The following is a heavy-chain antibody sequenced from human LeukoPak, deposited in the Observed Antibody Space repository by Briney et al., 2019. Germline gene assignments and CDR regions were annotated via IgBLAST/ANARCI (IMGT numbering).Heavy chain of an antibody. V-gene: IGHV1-8*03. Sequence: ASVKVSCKASGYTFTSYDINWVRQATGQGLEWMGWMNPNSGNTGYAQKFQGRVTITRNTSISTAYMELSSLRSEDTAVYYCARERIAAAGGLDYWGQGTLVTVSS. CDR2: MNPNSGNT. CDR1: GYTFTSYD. J-gene: IGHJ4*02. D-gene: IGHD6-13*01. CDR3: ARERIAAAGGLDY.